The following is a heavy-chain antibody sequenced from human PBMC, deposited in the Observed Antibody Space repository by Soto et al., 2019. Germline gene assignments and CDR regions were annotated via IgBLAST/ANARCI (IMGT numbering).Heavy chain of an antibody. J-gene: IGHJ5*02. CDR3: ARGRDYAFWSGLNWFDP. D-gene: IGHD3-3*01. V-gene: IGHV1-8*01. Sequence: QVQLVQSGAEVQKPGASVKVSCKASGYTFTTYDINWVRQATGQGLEWMGWMNPNSGDTGYAEKFQGRVTMTRNTAINTAYMELSSLTSDDTAGYYCARGRDYAFWSGLNWFDPWGQGTLVTVSS. CDR2: MNPNSGDT. CDR1: GYTFTTYD.